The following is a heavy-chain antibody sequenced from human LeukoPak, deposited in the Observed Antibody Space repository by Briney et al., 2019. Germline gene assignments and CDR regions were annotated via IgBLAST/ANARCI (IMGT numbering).Heavy chain of an antibody. J-gene: IGHJ4*02. CDR2: IKQDGTEK. Sequence: PGGSLRPSCAASGFTFTTYWMSWVRQAPGKGLEWVANIKQDGTEKYYVDSVKGRFTISRDNAKNSLYLQMNSLRAEDTAVYYCARDKIVGATHFDYWGQGTLVTVSS. CDR3: ARDKIVGATHFDY. CDR1: GFTFTTYW. V-gene: IGHV3-7*01. D-gene: IGHD1-26*01.